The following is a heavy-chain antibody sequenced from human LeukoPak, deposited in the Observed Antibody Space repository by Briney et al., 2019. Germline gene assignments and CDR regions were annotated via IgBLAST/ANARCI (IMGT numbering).Heavy chain of an antibody. CDR1: GFTFSNYA. CDR3: AKGNSYFDY. J-gene: IGHJ4*02. V-gene: IGHV3-30*02. CDR2: IRYDGSDK. Sequence: GGSLRLSCAASGFTFSNYAMHWVRQAPGKGLEWVAFIRYDGSDKYYADSVKGRFTISRDDSKNTLYLQMSSLRTEDTAVYYCAKGNSYFDYWGQGILVTVSS.